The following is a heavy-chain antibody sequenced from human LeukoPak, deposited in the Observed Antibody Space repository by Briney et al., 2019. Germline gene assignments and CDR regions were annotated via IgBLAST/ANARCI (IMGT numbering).Heavy chain of an antibody. J-gene: IGHJ3*02. CDR2: IHNSGST. CDR3: ARGYYDSSGYSNTFDI. CDR1: GVSISSSY. D-gene: IGHD3-22*01. V-gene: IGHV4-59*01. Sequence: SETLSLTCSVSGVSISSSYWSWIRQPPGKGLEWIGFIHNSGSTNYNPSLKSRVTISADPSNNQFSLKVTSVTAADTAVYYCARGYYDSSGYSNTFDIWGQGTMVTVSS.